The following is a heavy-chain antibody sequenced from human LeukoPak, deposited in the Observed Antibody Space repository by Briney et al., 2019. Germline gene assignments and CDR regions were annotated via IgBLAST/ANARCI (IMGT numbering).Heavy chain of an antibody. CDR2: IYHSGST. CDR3: ARDKGYYDSSGYLY. CDR1: GGSVSSSSYF. J-gene: IGHJ4*02. Sequence: SETLSLTCTVSGGSVSSSSYFWGRMRQPPGKGLEWIGSIYHSGSTYYNPSLKSRVTISVDTSKNQFSLKLSSVTAADTAVYYCARDKGYYDSSGYLYWGQGTLVTASS. D-gene: IGHD3-22*01. V-gene: IGHV4-39*07.